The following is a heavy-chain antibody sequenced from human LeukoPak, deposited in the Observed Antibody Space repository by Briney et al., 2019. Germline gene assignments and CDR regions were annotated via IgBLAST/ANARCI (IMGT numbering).Heavy chain of an antibody. J-gene: IGHJ4*02. CDR2: IYYSGST. V-gene: IGHV4-38-2*02. Sequence: SETLSLTCTVSGYSINSAYYWGWIRQPPGKGLEWIGSIYYSGSTYYNPSLKSRVTISVDTSKNQFSLKLSSVTAADTAVYYCARARGYYRTDYFDYWGQGTPVTVSS. CDR1: GYSINSAYY. CDR3: ARARGYYRTDYFDY. D-gene: IGHD3-3*01.